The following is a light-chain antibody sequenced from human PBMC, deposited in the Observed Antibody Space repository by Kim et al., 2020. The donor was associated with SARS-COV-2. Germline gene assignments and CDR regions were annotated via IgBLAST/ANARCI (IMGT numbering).Light chain of an antibody. Sequence: GQGFTISCSGISSNIGNNYVSWYQQFPRTAPKLLIYDNNERSSGIPDRFSGSKSGTSATLDITGLQTGDEGDYYCGTWDSRLSTWIFGGGTQLTVL. J-gene: IGLJ2*01. CDR2: DNN. CDR3: GTWDSRLSTWI. V-gene: IGLV1-51*01. CDR1: SSNIGNNY.